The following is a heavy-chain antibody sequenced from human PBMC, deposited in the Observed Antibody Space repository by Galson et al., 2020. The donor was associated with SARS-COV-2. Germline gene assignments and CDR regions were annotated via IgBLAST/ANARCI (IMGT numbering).Heavy chain of an antibody. Sequence: RQPPGKGLQWIGSMYHTGNTYYNPSLRSRVTISIDTSRNEFSLRLDSVTAADTAVYYCARPLHNLGDNWFDPWGQGTLVIVSS. CDR3: ARPLHNLGDNWFDP. J-gene: IGHJ5*02. D-gene: IGHD1-20*01. V-gene: IGHV4-39*01. CDR2: MYHTGNT.